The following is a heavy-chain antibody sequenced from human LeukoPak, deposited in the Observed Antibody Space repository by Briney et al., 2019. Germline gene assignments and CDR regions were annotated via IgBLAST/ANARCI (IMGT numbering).Heavy chain of an antibody. J-gene: IGHJ4*02. V-gene: IGHV1-18*01. CDR1: GDTFIRYG. Sequence: ASVKVSCKASGDTFIRYGISWVRQAPGQGLEWMGWISTGNGNTNYGQKLQGRVTMTTDTSTSTVYLELRSLISDDTAVYYCARGGFDWNYGDYWGQGTLVTVSS. CDR3: ARGGFDWNYGDY. CDR2: ISTGNGNT. D-gene: IGHD1-7*01.